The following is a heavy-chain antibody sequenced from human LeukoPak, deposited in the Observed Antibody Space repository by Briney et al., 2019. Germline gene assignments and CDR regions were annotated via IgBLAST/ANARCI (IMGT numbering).Heavy chain of an antibody. CDR3: ARVDWGIGSRL. CDR1: GVSIAPGNDY. J-gene: IGHJ4*02. V-gene: IGHV4-30-4*01. Sequence: SETLSLTCTVSGVSIAPGNDYWSWIRQPPGKDLEWIGYVYYSGSTYYNPSLKSRVTISVDTSKNQFSLTLSSLTAADTAVYYCARVDWGIGSRLWGQGTLVTVSS. D-gene: IGHD7-27*01. CDR2: VYYSGST.